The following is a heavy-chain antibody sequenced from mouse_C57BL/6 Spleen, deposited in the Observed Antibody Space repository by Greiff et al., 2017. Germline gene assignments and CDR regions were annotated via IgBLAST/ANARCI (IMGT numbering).Heavy chain of an antibody. D-gene: IGHD1-1*01. CDR2: IYPGSGNT. Sequence: VQLQQSGAELVRPGASVKLSCKASGYTFTDYYINWVKQRPGQGLEWIARIYPGSGNTYYNEKFKGKATLTAAKSSSTAYMQLSSLTSVDSAVXFCARDYYGSSQYYYAMDYWGQGTSVTVSS. CDR3: ARDYYGSSQYYYAMDY. CDR1: GYTFTDYY. V-gene: IGHV1-76*01. J-gene: IGHJ4*01.